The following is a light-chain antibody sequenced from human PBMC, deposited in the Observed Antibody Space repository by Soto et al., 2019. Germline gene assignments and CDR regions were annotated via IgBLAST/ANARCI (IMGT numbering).Light chain of an antibody. V-gene: IGKV3-20*01. CDR1: QSVRGGT. CDR2: GTS. J-gene: IGKJ1*01. Sequence: EIVLTQSPATLSMFPGERATLSCRASQSVRGGTLAWYQQKPGQAPRLLIYGTSNRATGIPDRCSGSGSGTDFTLTIIRLEREDFAVYYCQQYGSSGTFGQGTKVDIK. CDR3: QQYGSSGT.